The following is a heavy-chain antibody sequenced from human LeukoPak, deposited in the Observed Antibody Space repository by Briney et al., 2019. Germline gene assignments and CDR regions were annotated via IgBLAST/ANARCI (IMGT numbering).Heavy chain of an antibody. CDR3: ARQSGWPQKSSFDY. V-gene: IGHV4-59*08. Sequence: SETLSLTCTVSGGSISSYYWSWIRQPPGKGLEWIGYIYYSGSTNYNPSLKSRVTISVDTSKNQFSLKLTSVTAADTAVYYCARQSGWPQKSSFDYWGQGTLVTVSS. D-gene: IGHD5-24*01. CDR1: GGSISSYY. CDR2: IYYSGST. J-gene: IGHJ4*02.